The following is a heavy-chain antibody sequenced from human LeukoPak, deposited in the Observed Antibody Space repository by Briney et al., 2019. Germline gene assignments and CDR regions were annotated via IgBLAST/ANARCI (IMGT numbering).Heavy chain of an antibody. CDR1: GGTFSSYA. D-gene: IGHD1-14*01. J-gene: IGHJ6*02. V-gene: IGHV1-69*13. CDR3: ARVSTGSSYYYYGMDV. Sequence: SVKVSCKASGGTFSSYAISWVRQAPGQGLEWMGGTIPIFGTANYAQKFQGRVTITADESTSTAYMELSSLRSEDTAVYYCARVSTGSSYYYYGMDVWGQGTTVTVSS. CDR2: TIPIFGTA.